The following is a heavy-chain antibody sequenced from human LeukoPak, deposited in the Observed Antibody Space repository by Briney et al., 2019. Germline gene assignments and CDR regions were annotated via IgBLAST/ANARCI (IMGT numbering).Heavy chain of an antibody. CDR1: GFTFSSYA. D-gene: IGHD3-10*01. Sequence: SGGSPRLSCAASGFTFSSYAMSWVRQAEGKGLEWVSAISGSGDTTHYADSEKGRFTISTDNSKNTLYLQMNSLRAEDTALYYCAKDRDYYLVGFFDYWGQGTLVTVSS. CDR2: ISGSGDTT. J-gene: IGHJ4*02. CDR3: AKDRDYYLVGFFDY. V-gene: IGHV3-23*01.